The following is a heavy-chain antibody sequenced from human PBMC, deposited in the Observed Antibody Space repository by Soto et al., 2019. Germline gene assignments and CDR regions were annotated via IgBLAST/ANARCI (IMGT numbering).Heavy chain of an antibody. Sequence: VQLVQSGAEVKKPGSSVQVFCKASGGPFTSYSITWVRQAPGQGLEWMGRIIPVLGIVNYAQKFQGRVTITADKSTTTAYMELSSLRSEDTAVYYCARDGLGTTRRYFDSWGQGTLVTVSS. V-gene: IGHV1-69*04. J-gene: IGHJ4*02. CDR2: IIPVLGIV. D-gene: IGHD1-1*01. CDR3: ARDGLGTTRRYFDS. CDR1: GGPFTSYS.